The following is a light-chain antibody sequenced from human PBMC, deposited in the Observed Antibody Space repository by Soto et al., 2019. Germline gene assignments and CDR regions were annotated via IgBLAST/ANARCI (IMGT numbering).Light chain of an antibody. CDR2: WAS. CDR1: QSVLHSSNNRNY. Sequence: DIVMTQSPDSLALSLGERATINCKSSQSVLHSSNNRNYLAWYQQKPGQPPKLLIYWASTRESGVPERFSGSGSGSDLTLTITRLQAEDVAVYYCQQYYDARALTFGGGTKG. J-gene: IGKJ4*01. V-gene: IGKV4-1*01. CDR3: QQYYDARALT.